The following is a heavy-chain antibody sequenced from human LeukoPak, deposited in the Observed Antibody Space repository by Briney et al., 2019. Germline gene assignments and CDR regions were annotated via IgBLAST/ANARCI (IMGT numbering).Heavy chain of an antibody. CDR1: GYSSTSYW. J-gene: IGHJ4*02. CDR2: IDPSDSYT. V-gene: IGHV5-10-1*01. CDR3: ARPWGAGYSSGWYGY. Sequence: GESLHISCQGSGYSSTSYWISWARQMPGKGLEWMGRIDPSDSYTNYSPSFQGHVTISADKSISTAYLQWSSLKASDTAMYYCARPWGAGYSSGWYGYWGQGTLVTVSS. D-gene: IGHD6-19*01.